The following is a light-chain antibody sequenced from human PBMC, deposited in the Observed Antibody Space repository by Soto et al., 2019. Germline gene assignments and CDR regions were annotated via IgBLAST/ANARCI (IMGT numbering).Light chain of an antibody. CDR2: DAS. CDR1: QHINIY. CDR3: QQYHNFPIT. V-gene: IGKV1-33*01. J-gene: IGKJ5*01. Sequence: DIQMTQSPSSLSASVGDRLTITCQASQHINIYLNWYQHQPGKAPKLLIFDASNLATGVPSRFSGSGSGTDFTFTISSLQPEDFATYYCQQYHNFPITFGQGTRLEIK.